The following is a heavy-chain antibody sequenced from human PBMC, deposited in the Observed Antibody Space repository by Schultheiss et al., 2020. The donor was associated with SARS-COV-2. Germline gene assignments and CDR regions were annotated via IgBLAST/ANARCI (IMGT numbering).Heavy chain of an antibody. CDR1: RFIFNNYA. CDR3: AKGIYDTKRGAFDI. V-gene: IGHV3-23*01. CDR2: FSVGDGST. Sequence: GESLKISCIASRFIFNNYAMSWVRQAPGKGLEWVSVFSVGDGSTYYADSVKGRFTISRDKSNNILYMQMNSLRAEDTVVYYCAKGIYDTKRGAFDIWGQGTMVTVSS. D-gene: IGHD3-22*01. J-gene: IGHJ3*02.